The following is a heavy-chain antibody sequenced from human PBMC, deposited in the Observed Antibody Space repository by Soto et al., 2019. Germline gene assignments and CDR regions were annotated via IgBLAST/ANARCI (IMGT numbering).Heavy chain of an antibody. V-gene: IGHV1-8*01. J-gene: IGHJ4*02. Sequence: AAVKVSCKASGYTFTSYDIYWVRQATGQGLEWMGWMNPSTGNSGYAQKFQGRVTMTSDTSISTAHMELSSLRSEDTAVYYCARRAETNGWNGFGADKYYFDFWGQGTLVTVSS. CDR2: MNPSTGNS. CDR3: ARRAETNGWNGFGADKYYFDF. CDR1: GYTFTSYD. D-gene: IGHD1-1*01.